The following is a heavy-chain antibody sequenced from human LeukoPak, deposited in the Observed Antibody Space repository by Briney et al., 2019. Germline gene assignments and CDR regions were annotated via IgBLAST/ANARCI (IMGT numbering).Heavy chain of an antibody. CDR2: ISSSSSYI. Sequence: GGSLRLSCAASGFTFSSYSMNWVRQAPGKGLEWVSSISSSSSYIYYADSVKGRFTISRDNAKNSLYLQMNSLRAEDTAVYYCARDSYDSSGYFDHWGQGTLVTVSS. D-gene: IGHD3-22*01. V-gene: IGHV3-21*01. J-gene: IGHJ4*02. CDR1: GFTFSSYS. CDR3: ARDSYDSSGYFDH.